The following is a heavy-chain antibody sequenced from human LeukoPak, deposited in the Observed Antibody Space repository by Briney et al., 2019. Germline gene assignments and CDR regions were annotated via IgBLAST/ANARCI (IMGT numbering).Heavy chain of an antibody. CDR1: GGSFSTYY. J-gene: IGHJ4*02. CDR3: ASGRDSWGALPKYCFDY. V-gene: IGHV4-4*07. CDR2: IYPNGST. Sequence: NPSETLSLTCTVSGGSFSTYYWSWIRQPAGKGLDWIGRIYPNGSTNYNPSLMSRLTMSLVTSKNQLFLKVSSVTAADTALYYCASGRDSWGALPKYCFDYWGQGTLVTVSS. D-gene: IGHD6-13*01.